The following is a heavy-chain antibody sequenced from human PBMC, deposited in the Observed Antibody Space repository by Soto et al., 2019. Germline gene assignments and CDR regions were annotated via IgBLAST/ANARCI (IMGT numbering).Heavy chain of an antibody. CDR2: ISAYNGNT. J-gene: IGHJ6*02. D-gene: IGHD3-3*01. CDR3: ARSFESITIFGEVLGYGMDV. CDR1: GYTFTSYG. V-gene: IGHV1-18*01. Sequence: ASVKVSCKASGYTFTSYGMSGVRQAPGQGLEWMGWISAYNGNTNYAQKLQGRVTMTTDTATSTAYMELRSLRSDDTAVYYSARSFESITIFGEVLGYGMDVWG.